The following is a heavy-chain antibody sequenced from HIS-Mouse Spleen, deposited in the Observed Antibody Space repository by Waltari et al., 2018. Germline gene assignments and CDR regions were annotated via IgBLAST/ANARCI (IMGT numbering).Heavy chain of an antibody. CDR1: GGSISSSSYY. V-gene: IGHV4-39*07. D-gene: IGHD6-13*01. Sequence: QLQLQESGPGLVKPSETLSLTCTVSGGSISSSSYYWGWIRQPPGKGLEWIGSSYYSGGTYYNPSLKRRVTISVDTSKSQFSLKLSSVTAADTAVYYCAREIPYSSSWYDWYFDLWGRGTLVTVSS. J-gene: IGHJ2*01. CDR2: SYYSGGT. CDR3: AREIPYSSSWYDWYFDL.